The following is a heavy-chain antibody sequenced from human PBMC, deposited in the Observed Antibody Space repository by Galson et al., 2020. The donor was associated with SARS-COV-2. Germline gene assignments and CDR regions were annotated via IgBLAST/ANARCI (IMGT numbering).Heavy chain of an antibody. CDR3: AREQSDPVVRGYNMDV. CDR1: GFTFRSYG. J-gene: IGHJ6*02. Sequence: TGGSLRLSCAASGFTFRSYGMHWVRQTPGKGLEWVAFMSYDGTTIYYADSVKGRFTISRDNSVYTLYLQMNSLRAEDTAVYYCAREQSDPVVRGYNMDVWGQGTTVAVFS. CDR2: MSYDGTTI. V-gene: IGHV3-30*03. D-gene: IGHD3-10*02.